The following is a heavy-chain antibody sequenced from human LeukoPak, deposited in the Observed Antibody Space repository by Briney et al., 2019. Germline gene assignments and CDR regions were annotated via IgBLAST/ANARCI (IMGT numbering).Heavy chain of an antibody. CDR1: GGSISSGGYY. CDR3: ARVGYYDSSGYFTLFDY. J-gene: IGHJ4*02. V-gene: IGHV4-31*03. Sequence: PSETLSLTCTVSGGSISSGGYYWSWIRQHPGKGLEWIGYIYYSGSTYYNPSLKSRVTISVDTSKNQFSLKLSSVTAADTAVYYCARVGYYDSSGYFTLFDYWGQGTLVTVSS. D-gene: IGHD3-22*01. CDR2: IYYSGST.